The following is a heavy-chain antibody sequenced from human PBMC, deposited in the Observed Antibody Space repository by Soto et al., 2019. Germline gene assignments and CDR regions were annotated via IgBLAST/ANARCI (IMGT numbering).Heavy chain of an antibody. D-gene: IGHD3-3*01. J-gene: IGHJ5*02. CDR2: ISAYNGNT. CDR1: GYTFTSYG. CDR3: ARDEASYDFWSGYYSRFDP. Sequence: ASVKVSCKASGYTFTSYGISWVRQAPGQGLEWMGWISAYNGNTNYAQKLQGRVTMTTDTSTSTAYMELRSLRSDDTAVYYCARDEASYDFWSGYYSRFDPWGQGTLVTVS. V-gene: IGHV1-18*01.